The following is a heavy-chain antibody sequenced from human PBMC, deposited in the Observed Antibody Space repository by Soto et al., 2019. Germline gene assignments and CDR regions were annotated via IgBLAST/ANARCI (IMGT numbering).Heavy chain of an antibody. J-gene: IGHJ4*02. D-gene: IGHD2-2*01. CDR3: ATYCSSTSCYRGGLYYFDY. CDR1: GYSFTSYW. V-gene: IGHV5-51*01. CDR2: IYPGDSDT. Sequence: PGESLKISCKGSGYSFTSYWIGWVRQMPGKGLEWMGIIYPGDSDTRYSPSFQGQVTISADKPISTAYLQWSSLKASDTAMYYCATYCSSTSCYRGGLYYFDYWGQGTLVTVSS.